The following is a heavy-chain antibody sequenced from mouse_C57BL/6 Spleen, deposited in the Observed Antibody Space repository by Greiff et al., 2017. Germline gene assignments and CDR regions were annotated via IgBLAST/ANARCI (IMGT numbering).Heavy chain of an antibody. D-gene: IGHD2-3*01. Sequence: EVKLQESGPGMVKPSQSLSLTCTVTGYSITSGYDWHWIRHFPGNKLEWMGYISYSGSTNYNPSFKSRISITHDTSTNPFFLKLNSVTTENTATYDCARSEDGCYVRAMDYWGQGTSVTVSS. CDR3: ARSEDGCYVRAMDY. J-gene: IGHJ4*01. CDR2: ISYSGST. V-gene: IGHV3-1*01. CDR1: GYSITSGYD.